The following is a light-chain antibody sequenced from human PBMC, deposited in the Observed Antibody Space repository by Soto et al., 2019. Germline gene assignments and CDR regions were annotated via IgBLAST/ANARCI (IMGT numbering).Light chain of an antibody. CDR1: ISDFVVYNY. Sequence: QSVLTQPASVSGSPGQSITISCTGTISDFVVYNYVSWYQQHPGKAPKLMIYGVSNRPSGVSNRFSGSKSGNTASLTISGLQADDEAEYCSSHTISSALQVFGTGTKVTVL. V-gene: IGLV2-14*01. CDR3: SSHTISSALQV. J-gene: IGLJ1*01. CDR2: GVS.